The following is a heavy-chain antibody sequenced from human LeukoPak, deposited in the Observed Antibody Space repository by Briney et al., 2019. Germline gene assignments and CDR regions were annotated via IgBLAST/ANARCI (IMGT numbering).Heavy chain of an antibody. CDR3: ARAYRKRVLLWFGESYFDY. CDR1: GYTFTSYD. CDR2: MNPNSGNT. Sequence: EASVKVSCKASGYTFTSYDINWVRQATGQGLGWMGWMNPNSGNTGYAQKFQGRVTMTRNTSISTAYMELSSLRSEDTAVYYCARAYRKRVLLWFGESYFDYWGQGTLVTVSS. J-gene: IGHJ4*02. V-gene: IGHV1-8*01. D-gene: IGHD3-10*01.